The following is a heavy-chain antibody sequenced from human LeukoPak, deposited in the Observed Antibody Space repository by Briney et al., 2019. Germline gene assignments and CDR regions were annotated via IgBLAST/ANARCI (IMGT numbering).Heavy chain of an antibody. D-gene: IGHD3-22*01. V-gene: IGHV3-53*01. CDR1: GFTVSRNY. J-gene: IGHJ4*02. Sequence: GGSLRLSCAASGFTVSRNYMSWVRQDPGKGLEWVSVIYSGGDTYYADSVKGRFTISRDHSKNTMYLQMNSLRADDTAVYYCAMMDSDYYFDYWGQGTLVTVSS. CDR3: AMMDSDYYFDY. CDR2: IYSGGDT.